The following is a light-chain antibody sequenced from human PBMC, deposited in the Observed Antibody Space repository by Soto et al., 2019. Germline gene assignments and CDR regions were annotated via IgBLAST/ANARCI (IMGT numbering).Light chain of an antibody. CDR3: QQYTNWPYT. CDR2: GAS. V-gene: IGKV3-15*01. CDR1: QRVGSN. Sequence: EIVMTQSPATLSVSPGERASLSCRASQRVGSNLAWYQQTAGQAPRLLLYGASTRATGIPARFSGSGSGTEFTLAISSLQSEDFAVYSCQQYTNWPYTFGQGTKLEIK. J-gene: IGKJ2*01.